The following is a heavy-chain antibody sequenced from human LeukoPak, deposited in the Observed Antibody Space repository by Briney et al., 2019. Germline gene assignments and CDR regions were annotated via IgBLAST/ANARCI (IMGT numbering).Heavy chain of an antibody. CDR1: GFTFSSYA. J-gene: IGHJ6*04. Sequence: PGGSLRLSCAASGFTFSSYAMSWVRQAPGKGLEWGSSISASAAMTYYADSVKGRFTISRDNSENTLYLQMNSLRAEDTAVYYCAREQWLVSPMDVWGKGTTVTVSS. CDR3: AREQWLVSPMDV. CDR2: ISASAAMT. V-gene: IGHV3-23*01. D-gene: IGHD6-19*01.